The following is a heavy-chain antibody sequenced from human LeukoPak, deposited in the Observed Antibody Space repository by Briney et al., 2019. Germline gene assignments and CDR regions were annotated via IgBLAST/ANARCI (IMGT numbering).Heavy chain of an antibody. Sequence: SETLSLTCTVPGGSISSSAHFWGWIRQPPGKGLEWIGTIYHSGTTYYNPSLKSRVTISVDTSRNQFSLRPNSVTAADTAVYSCARQTTGSYQWTFDYWGQGTLVTVSS. CDR2: IYHSGTT. CDR1: GGSISSSAHF. V-gene: IGHV4-39*01. CDR3: ARQTTGSYQWTFDY. D-gene: IGHD3-10*01. J-gene: IGHJ4*02.